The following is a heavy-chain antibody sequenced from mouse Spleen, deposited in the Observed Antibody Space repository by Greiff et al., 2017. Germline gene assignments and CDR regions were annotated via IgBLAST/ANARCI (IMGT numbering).Heavy chain of an antibody. CDR2: INPNNGGT. CDR3: ARFYYYDGSYLDY. Sequence: EVKLMESGPELVKPGASVKMSCKASGYTFTDYNMHWVKQSHGKSLEWIGYINPNNGGTSYNQKFKGKATLTVNKSSSTAYMELRSLTSEDSAVYYCARFYYYDGSYLDYWGQGTTLTVSS. CDR1: GYTFTDYN. V-gene: IGHV1-22*01. D-gene: IGHD1-1*01. J-gene: IGHJ2*01.